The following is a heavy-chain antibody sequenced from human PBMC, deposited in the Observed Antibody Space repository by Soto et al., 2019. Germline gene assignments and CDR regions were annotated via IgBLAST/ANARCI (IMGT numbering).Heavy chain of an antibody. Sequence: SETLSLTCTVSGGSISSYYWSWIRQPPGKGLEWIGYIYYSGSTNYNPSLKRRVTISVDTSKNQFSLKLSSVTAADTAVYYCASFMVRGVIGGPKYYFDYWGQGTLVTVSS. CDR2: IYYSGST. V-gene: IGHV4-59*08. D-gene: IGHD3-10*01. CDR1: GGSISSYY. J-gene: IGHJ4*02. CDR3: ASFMVRGVIGGPKYYFDY.